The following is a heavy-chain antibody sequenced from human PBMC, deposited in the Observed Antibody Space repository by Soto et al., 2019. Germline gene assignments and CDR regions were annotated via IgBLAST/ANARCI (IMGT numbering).Heavy chain of an antibody. J-gene: IGHJ4*02. D-gene: IGHD2-2*01. Sequence: GGSLRLSCAASGFTFSSYAMSWVRQAPGKGLEWFSAISGSGGSTYYADSVKGRFTISRDNSKNTLYLQMNSLRAEDTAVYYCAKDQSSADIVVVPAAPDFDYWGQGTLVTVSS. CDR1: GFTFSSYA. V-gene: IGHV3-23*01. CDR2: ISGSGGST. CDR3: AKDQSSADIVVVPAAPDFDY.